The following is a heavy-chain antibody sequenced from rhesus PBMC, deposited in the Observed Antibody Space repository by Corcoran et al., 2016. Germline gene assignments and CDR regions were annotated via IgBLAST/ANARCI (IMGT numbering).Heavy chain of an antibody. Sequence: QVQLQQWGEGLVKPSETLSLTCAVYGGSISGYYYWSWIRQPPGKGLEWIGYIYGNSASTNYNPSRKKSVTISKDPSKNQFSLKVSSVTAADTAVYYCAGVNWNYWLRGLDSWGQGVVVTVSS. V-gene: IGHV4-73*01. CDR3: AGVNWNYWLRGLDS. J-gene: IGHJ6*01. CDR1: GGSISGYYY. CDR2: IYGNSAST. D-gene: IGHD1-26*01.